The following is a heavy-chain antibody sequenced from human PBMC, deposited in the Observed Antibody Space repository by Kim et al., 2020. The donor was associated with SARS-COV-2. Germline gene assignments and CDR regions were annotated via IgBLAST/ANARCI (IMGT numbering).Heavy chain of an antibody. V-gene: IGHV3-30*04. Sequence: GGSLRLSCAASGFTFSSYAMHWVRQAPGKGLEWVAVISYDGSNKYYADSVKGRFTISRDNSKNTLYLQMNSLRAEDTAVYYCAREEVGLEGGFDPWGQGTLVTVSS. D-gene: IGHD1-26*01. J-gene: IGHJ5*02. CDR1: GFTFSSYA. CDR3: AREEVGLEGGFDP. CDR2: ISYDGSNK.